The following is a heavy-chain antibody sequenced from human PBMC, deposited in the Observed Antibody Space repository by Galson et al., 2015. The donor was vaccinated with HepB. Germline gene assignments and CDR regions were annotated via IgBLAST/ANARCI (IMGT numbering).Heavy chain of an antibody. CDR1: GYALKDYA. Sequence: SVKVSCTASGYALKDYAMTWVRQAPGKGLEWVGGIGGEGGETYYAGTVKGRVTMSGDNSANTVYMELSSLRSEDTALYYCAKQYSTFNTYHRTIHFWGQGTLVTVSS. CDR2: IGGEGGET. D-gene: IGHD2/OR15-2a*01. CDR3: AKQYSTFNTYHRTIHF. V-gene: IGHV1-24*01. J-gene: IGHJ4*01.